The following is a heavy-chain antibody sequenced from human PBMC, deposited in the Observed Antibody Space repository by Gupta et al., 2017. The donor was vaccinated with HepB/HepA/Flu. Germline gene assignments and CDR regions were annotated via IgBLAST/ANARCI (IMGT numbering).Heavy chain of an antibody. V-gene: IGHV3-30*18. CDR3: AKTFVRGLELRCYDYYGMDV. CDR1: GFTFSSSG. CDR2: ISYDGSNK. Sequence: QVQLVESGGGVVQPGRSLRLSCAASGFTFSSSGMHWVRQAPGKGLEWVAVISYDGSNKYYADSVKGRFTISRDNSKNTLYLQMNSLRAEDTAVYYCAKTFVRGLELRCYDYYGMDVWGQGTTVTVSS. D-gene: IGHD1-7*01. J-gene: IGHJ6*02.